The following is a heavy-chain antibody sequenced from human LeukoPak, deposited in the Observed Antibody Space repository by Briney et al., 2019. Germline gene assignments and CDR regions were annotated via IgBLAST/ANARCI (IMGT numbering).Heavy chain of an antibody. Sequence: PGGSLRLSCAASGFTFSSYWMHWVRQAPGKGLVWVSRIDTDGSFTSYADSVRGRFTISRDNAKNTLYLQMSSLRAEDTAVYYCIRGTVGASGNDYWGQGTLVTVSS. CDR3: IRGTVGASGNDY. J-gene: IGHJ4*02. CDR1: GFTFSSYW. D-gene: IGHD1-26*01. CDR2: IDTDGSFT. V-gene: IGHV3-74*01.